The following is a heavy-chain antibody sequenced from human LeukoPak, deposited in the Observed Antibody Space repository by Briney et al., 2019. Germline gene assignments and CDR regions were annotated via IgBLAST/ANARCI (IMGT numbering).Heavy chain of an antibody. CDR1: GGSISSGGYY. V-gene: IGHV4-31*03. CDR3: ARAGYYDSSGYGMDV. J-gene: IGHJ6*02. D-gene: IGHD3-22*01. CDR2: IYYSGST. Sequence: SQTPSLTCTVSGGSISSGGYYWSWIRQHPGKGLEWIGYIYYSGSTYYNPSLKSRVTISVDTSKNQFSLKLSSVTAADTAVYYCARAGYYDSSGYGMDVWGQGTTVTVSS.